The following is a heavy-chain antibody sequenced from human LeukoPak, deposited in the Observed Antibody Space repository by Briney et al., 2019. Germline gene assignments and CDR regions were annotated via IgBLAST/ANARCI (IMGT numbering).Heavy chain of an antibody. J-gene: IGHJ4*02. Sequence: GGSLRLSCAASGFTFSTSWMNCVRQAPGKGLEWVANINQDGSEKYYVDSVKGRFSISRDNAKNSLYLQMNSLRAEDTAVYCGVVYWGQGILVTVSS. CDR3: VVY. D-gene: IGHD1-26*01. V-gene: IGHV3-7*01. CDR1: GFTFSTSW. CDR2: INQDGSEK.